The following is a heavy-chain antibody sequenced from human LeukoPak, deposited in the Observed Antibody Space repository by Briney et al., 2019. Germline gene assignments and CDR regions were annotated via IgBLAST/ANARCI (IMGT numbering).Heavy chain of an antibody. CDR1: GFTFSSYA. CDR2: ISGSGGST. CDR3: AKSADDYDILTGDDY. V-gene: IGHV3-23*01. D-gene: IGHD3-9*01. Sequence: GGSLRLSCAASGFTFSSYAMSWVRQAPGKGLEWVSAISGSGGSTYYADSVKGRFTISRDSSKNTLYLQMNSLRAEDTAVYYCAKSADDYDILTGDDYWAQGTLVSVSS. J-gene: IGHJ4*02.